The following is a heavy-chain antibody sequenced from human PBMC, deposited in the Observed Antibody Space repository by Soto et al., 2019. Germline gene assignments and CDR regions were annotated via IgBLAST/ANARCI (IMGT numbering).Heavy chain of an antibody. J-gene: IGHJ4*02. Sequence: PSETLSRMWIVSGGSISTYYWSWIRQPPGKGLEWIGYVLNTGDTNYNPSLKSRVTISLDMSKKQFSLNLTSLTAADTAIYYCARNAYFDSWGQGTLVTVSS. CDR1: GGSISTYY. CDR3: ARNAYFDS. V-gene: IGHV4-59*01. CDR2: VLNTGDT.